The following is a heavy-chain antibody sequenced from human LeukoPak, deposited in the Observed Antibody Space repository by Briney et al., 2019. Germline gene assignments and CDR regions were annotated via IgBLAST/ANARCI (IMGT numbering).Heavy chain of an antibody. Sequence: PGGSLRLSCAASGFTFSTYSMNWVRQAPGKGLEWLSYIRSGGTINYADSVKGRFIISRDNAKNSLYLQMNSLRDEDTAVYYCARDKAYGFDTWGQGTMVTVSS. CDR1: GFTFSTYS. CDR2: IRSGGTI. V-gene: IGHV3-48*02. J-gene: IGHJ3*02. CDR3: ARDKAYGFDT.